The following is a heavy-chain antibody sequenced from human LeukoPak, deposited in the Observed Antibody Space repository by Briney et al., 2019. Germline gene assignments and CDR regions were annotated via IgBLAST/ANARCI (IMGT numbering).Heavy chain of an antibody. Sequence: PSQTLSLTCTVSGGSISSGSYYWSWLRQPAGKELEWIGRIYTSGSTNCNPSLKSRVTVAVDTSKNQLSLKLISVTAAATAFYYCARYHRLYSYVPPDAFDIWGQGTMVTVSS. J-gene: IGHJ3*02. CDR3: ARYHRLYSYVPPDAFDI. D-gene: IGHD5-18*01. CDR2: IYTSGST. CDR1: GGSISSGSYY. V-gene: IGHV4-61*02.